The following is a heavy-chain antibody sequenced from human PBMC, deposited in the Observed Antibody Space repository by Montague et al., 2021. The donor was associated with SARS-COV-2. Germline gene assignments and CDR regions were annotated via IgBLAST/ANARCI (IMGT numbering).Heavy chain of an antibody. D-gene: IGHD3-10*01. CDR1: GGSISSFY. J-gene: IGHJ4*02. V-gene: IGHV4-34*01. CDR3: ARGARQGYGFRLGSFDY. Sequence: SETLSLTCTVSGGSISSFYWSWFRQPPGKGLEWIGEINHSGSTNYNPSLKSRVTMSVDTSKNQFSLKLSSVTAADTAVYYCARGARQGYGFRLGSFDYWGQGTLVTVSS. CDR2: INHSGST.